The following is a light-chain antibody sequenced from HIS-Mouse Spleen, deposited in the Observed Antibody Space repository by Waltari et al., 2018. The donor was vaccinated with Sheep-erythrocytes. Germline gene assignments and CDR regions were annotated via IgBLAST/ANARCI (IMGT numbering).Light chain of an antibody. CDR3: CSYAGSYNHV. CDR2: DVS. J-gene: IGLJ1*01. CDR1: CSDVGAYTY. Sequence: QSALTQPRSVSGSPAQSLTISCTGTCSDVGAYTYISWYQQHPGKAPKLMIYDVSKRPSGVPDRFSGSKSGNTASLTISGLQAEDEADYYCCSYAGSYNHVFATGTKVTVL. V-gene: IGLV2-11*01.